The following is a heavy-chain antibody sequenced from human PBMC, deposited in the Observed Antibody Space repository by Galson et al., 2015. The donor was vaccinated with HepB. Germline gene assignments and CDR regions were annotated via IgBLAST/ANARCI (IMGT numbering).Heavy chain of an antibody. CDR1: GFPFSNYW. CDR2: INQHGTGK. Sequence: LRLSCAAFGFPFSNYWMTWVRQAPGKGLEWVASINQHGTGKYYVDSVKGRFTISRDNAQNSLCLQMSSLRGDDTAVYYCTRDPHWAAFDIWGQGTVVTVSS. V-gene: IGHV3-7*03. CDR3: TRDPHWAAFDI. J-gene: IGHJ3*02. D-gene: IGHD3-16*01.